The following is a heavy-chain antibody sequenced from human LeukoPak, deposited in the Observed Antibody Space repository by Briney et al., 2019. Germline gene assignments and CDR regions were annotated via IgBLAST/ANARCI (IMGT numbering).Heavy chain of an antibody. CDR3: ATGPVAGAFDI. CDR2: VDPEDGET. CDR1: GYTLTDYY. J-gene: IGHJ3*02. Sequence: ASVKVSCKVSGYTLTDYYMHWVQQAPGKGLEWMGLVDPEDGETIYAEKFQGRVTITADTSTDTAYMELSSLRSEDTAVYYCATGPVAGAFDIWGQGTMVTVSS. V-gene: IGHV1-69-2*01. D-gene: IGHD2-15*01.